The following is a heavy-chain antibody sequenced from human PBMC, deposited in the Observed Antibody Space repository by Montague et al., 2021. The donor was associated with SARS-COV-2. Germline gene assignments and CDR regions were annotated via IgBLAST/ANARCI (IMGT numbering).Heavy chain of an antibody. J-gene: IGHJ6*02. V-gene: IGHV3-48*03. D-gene: IGHD3-10*01. CDR2: ISSSGSTI. CDR3: ARDRGYGDFYYYGMDV. Sequence: SLRLSCAASGFTSSNYEMNWVRQAPGKGLEWVLYISSSGSTIYYADSVKGRFTISRDNAQNSLYLQMNGLRAEDTGVYYCARDRGYGDFYYYGMDVWGQGTTVTVSS. CDR1: GFTSSNYE.